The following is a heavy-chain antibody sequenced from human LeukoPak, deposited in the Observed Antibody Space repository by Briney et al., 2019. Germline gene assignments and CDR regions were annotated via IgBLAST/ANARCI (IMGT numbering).Heavy chain of an antibody. Sequence: GRSLRPAWPPEGLTLNDFATDWVSQPPGKGLEWVAVIWVDVSNNTYAESVKGRFTISRDISKNMLYLQMNSLRVEDTAVYYCAKERGGQDWDFDFWGRGTLVTVSS. CDR3: AKERGGQDWDFDF. CDR2: IWVDVSNN. J-gene: IGHJ2*01. CDR1: GLTLNDFA. V-gene: IGHV3-33*06. D-gene: IGHD3-10*01.